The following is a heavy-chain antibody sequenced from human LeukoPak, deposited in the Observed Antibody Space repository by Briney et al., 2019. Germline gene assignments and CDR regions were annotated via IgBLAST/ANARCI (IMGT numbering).Heavy chain of an antibody. CDR1: GGSFSGYY. CDR2: IYHSGST. V-gene: IGHV4-59*12. D-gene: IGHD3-16*01. Sequence: SETLSLTCAVYGGSFSGYYWSWIRHPPGKGLEWIGYIYHSGSTYYSPSLKSRVTISLDSSKNQFSLKLSSVTAADTAVYYCARAGPSRSYDYVWGSYDYWGQGTLVTVSS. J-gene: IGHJ4*02. CDR3: ARAGPSRSYDYVWGSYDY.